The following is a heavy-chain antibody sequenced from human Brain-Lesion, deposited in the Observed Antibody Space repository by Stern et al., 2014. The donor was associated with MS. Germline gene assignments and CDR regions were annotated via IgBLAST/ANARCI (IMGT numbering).Heavy chain of an antibody. V-gene: IGHV4-39*01. J-gene: IGHJ4*02. Sequence: QLQESGPGLVKPSETLSLTCTVSGDSISSSSHYWGWIRQPPGKGLEWIGSIDYSGTTYYNPSLKSRATIPVHTSQNQVSLTRSSVTAADTAVYYCARVYDFWSGYYFDYFDYWGQGILVTVSS. CDR2: IDYSGTT. CDR3: ARVYDFWSGYYFDYFDY. D-gene: IGHD3-3*01. CDR1: GDSISSSSHY.